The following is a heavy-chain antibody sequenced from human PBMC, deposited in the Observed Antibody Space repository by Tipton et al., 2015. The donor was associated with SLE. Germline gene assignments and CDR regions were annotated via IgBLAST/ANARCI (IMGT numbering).Heavy chain of an antibody. Sequence: QLVQSGAEVKKPGASVKVACKASDYTFNSYGITWVRQAPGQGLEWMGWISAYNGNTIYAQRFQGRVTMTTDTYTSTAYMEVRNLRSDDTAVYYCAIEGDSSAAAEPPGFDYWGQGTLVTVSS. D-gene: IGHD3-22*01. CDR1: DYTFNSYG. J-gene: IGHJ4*02. CDR2: ISAYNGNT. CDR3: AIEGDSSAAAEPPGFDY. V-gene: IGHV1-18*04.